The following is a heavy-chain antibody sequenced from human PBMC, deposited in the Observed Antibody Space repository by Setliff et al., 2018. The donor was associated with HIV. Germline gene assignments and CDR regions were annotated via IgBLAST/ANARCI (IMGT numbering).Heavy chain of an antibody. CDR1: GYTFTDYF. D-gene: IGHD3-10*01. J-gene: IGHJ4*02. CDR2: ISPNNGDT. Sequence: GASVKVSCKASGYTFTDYFIHWVRQAPGQGLEWLGWISPNNGDTTIPQRFQGRVTMTSDTSINTAYMELSRLRSDDTAVYYCGRVGYGSGSSRMNDYWGQGTLVTVSS. CDR3: GRVGYGSGSSRMNDY. V-gene: IGHV1-2*02.